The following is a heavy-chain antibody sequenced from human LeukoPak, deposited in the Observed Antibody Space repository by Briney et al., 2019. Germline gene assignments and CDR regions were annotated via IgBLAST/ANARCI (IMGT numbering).Heavy chain of an antibody. J-gene: IGHJ4*02. D-gene: IGHD3-10*01. Sequence: GGSLRLSCAASGFTLSSYWMHWVRQAPGKGLVWVSRINSDGSSTSYADSVKGRFTISRYNAKNTLYLQMNSLRAEDTAVYYCARVPLYYYGSGSYWNHFDYWGQGTLVTVSS. CDR2: INSDGSST. CDR1: GFTLSSYW. CDR3: ARVPLYYYGSGSYWNHFDY. V-gene: IGHV3-74*01.